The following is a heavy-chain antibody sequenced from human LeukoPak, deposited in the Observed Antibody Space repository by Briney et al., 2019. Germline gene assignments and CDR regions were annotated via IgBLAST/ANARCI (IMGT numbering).Heavy chain of an antibody. CDR2: ISYDGSNT. J-gene: IGHJ6*03. Sequence: GGSLRLSCAASGFTFSSYAMHWVRQAPGKGLEWVAVISYDGSNTNYPDSVKGRFTISRDNAKNSLYLQMNSLRAEDTAVYYCARDGGIITMVRGDYMDVWGKGTTVTVSS. V-gene: IGHV3-30-3*01. CDR1: GFTFSSYA. CDR3: ARDGGIITMVRGDYMDV. D-gene: IGHD3-10*01.